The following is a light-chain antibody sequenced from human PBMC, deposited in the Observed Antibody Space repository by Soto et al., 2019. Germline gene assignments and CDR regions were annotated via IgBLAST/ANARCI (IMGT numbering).Light chain of an antibody. Sequence: DIQMTQSPSSLSASVGDRVTITCRASQTITNYLSWYQQKLGKAPKLLIYAASSLQSGVPSRFTGSGSGTHFTPTITSLQPEDFATYYCQQSYTTPHTFGQGTKLEIK. V-gene: IGKV1-39*01. J-gene: IGKJ2*01. CDR3: QQSYTTPHT. CDR1: QTITNY. CDR2: AAS.